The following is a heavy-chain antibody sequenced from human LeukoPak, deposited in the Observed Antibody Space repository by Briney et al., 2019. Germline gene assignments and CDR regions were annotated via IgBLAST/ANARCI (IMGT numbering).Heavy chain of an antibody. Sequence: SETLSLTCTVSGGSISSYYWSWIRQPPGKGLEWIGYIYYSGSTNYNPSLKSRVTISVDTSKNQFSLKLSSVTAADTAVYYCARDVLDSSGWYFTEWGQGTLVTVSS. J-gene: IGHJ4*02. CDR2: IYYSGST. CDR3: ARDVLDSSGWYFTE. V-gene: IGHV4-59*12. D-gene: IGHD6-19*01. CDR1: GGSISSYY.